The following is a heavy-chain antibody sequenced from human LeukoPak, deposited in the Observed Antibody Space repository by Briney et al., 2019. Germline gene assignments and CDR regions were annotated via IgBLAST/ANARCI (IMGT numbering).Heavy chain of an antibody. V-gene: IGHV3-23*01. J-gene: IGHJ5*02. D-gene: IGHD2-2*01. Sequence: PGGSLRLSCAASGFTFSSYAMSWVRQAPGKGLEWVSAISGSGDGTYHADSVKGRFTISRDNSKNTLYLQMNSLRAEDTAVYYCAKDRVSCKSTTCYGGALRDNWFDPWGQGTLVTVSS. CDR3: AKDRVSCKSTTCYGGALRDNWFDP. CDR2: ISGSGDGT. CDR1: GFTFSSYA.